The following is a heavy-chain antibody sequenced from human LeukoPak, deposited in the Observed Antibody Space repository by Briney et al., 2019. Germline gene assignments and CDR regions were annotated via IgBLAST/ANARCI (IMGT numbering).Heavy chain of an antibody. CDR1: GCTFCSYV. V-gene: IGHV3-23*01. CDR2: ITGSGGST. Sequence: PGGSLRLSCAPSGCTFCSYVMRWVRQAPRKGLEWVSVITGSGGSTYYADSVKGRFAISRDNSKNTLYLQMNSLRAEDTAVYYCAQGGTSWSKDEHDYWGQGTLVTVSS. CDR3: AQGGTSWSKDEHDY. J-gene: IGHJ4*02. D-gene: IGHD6-13*01.